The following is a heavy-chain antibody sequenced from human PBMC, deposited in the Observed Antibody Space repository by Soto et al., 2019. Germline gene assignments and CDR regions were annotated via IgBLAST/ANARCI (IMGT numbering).Heavy chain of an antibody. CDR2: SSGSGGTT. V-gene: IGHV3-23*01. CDR3: AKDREGTIADYFDH. Sequence: EVQLLESGGGLVQPGGSLRLSCAASGLTFSNYAMTWVRKAPGKGLEWVSASSGSGGTTYYADSVKGRFTISRDNSQNTLYLQMNSLRAEDTAIYYCAKDREGTIADYFDHWCQGTLVTVSS. D-gene: IGHD2-21*01. CDR1: GLTFSNYA. J-gene: IGHJ4*02.